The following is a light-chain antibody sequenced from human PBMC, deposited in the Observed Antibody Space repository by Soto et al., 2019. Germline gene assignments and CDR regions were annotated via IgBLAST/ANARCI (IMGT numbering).Light chain of an antibody. J-gene: IGLJ2*01. V-gene: IGLV2-14*01. CDR3: NAYTTSSTHV. CDR1: SNDVGGYDY. CDR2: EVN. Sequence: QSALTQPPSASGSPGQSVTISCTGTSNDVGGYDYVSWYQQHPGKAPKLLIYEVNNRPSWVPHRFSGSKSGNTASLTISGRQHAEEADDYCNAYTTSSTHVFGGGTKLTVL.